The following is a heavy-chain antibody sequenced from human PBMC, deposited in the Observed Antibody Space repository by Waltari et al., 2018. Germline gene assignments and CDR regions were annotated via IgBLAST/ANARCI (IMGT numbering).Heavy chain of an antibody. V-gene: IGHV4-4*02. CDR3: ARDRGRGIYLDT. D-gene: IGHD2-15*01. Sequence: QLQLQQSGPGLVKPSEFLSLTCPVSGASMSSSYWWSWVRQSPKKGLEWLGQINRSGRTNYHPAFESRVIVSIDSSNNQFSLKLLSATAADTAVYYCARDRGRGIYLDTWGQGTLVTVSP. CDR1: GASMSSSYW. J-gene: IGHJ4*02. CDR2: INRSGRT.